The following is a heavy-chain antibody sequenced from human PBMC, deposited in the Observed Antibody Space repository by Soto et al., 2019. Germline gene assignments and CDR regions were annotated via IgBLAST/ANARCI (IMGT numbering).Heavy chain of an antibody. CDR1: GFTFSDYY. CDR3: ARDFGQLKDY. V-gene: IGHV3-11*06. Sequence: PVGSLRLSCAASGFTFSDYYMSWIRQAPGKGLEWVPYISSSSSYTNYADSVKGRFTISRDNAKNSLYLQMNSLRAEDTAVYYCARDFGQLKDYWGQGTLVTVSS. J-gene: IGHJ4*02. D-gene: IGHD5-18*01. CDR2: ISSSSSYT.